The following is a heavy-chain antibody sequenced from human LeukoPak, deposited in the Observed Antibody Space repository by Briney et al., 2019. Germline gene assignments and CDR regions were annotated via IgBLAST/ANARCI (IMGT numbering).Heavy chain of an antibody. CDR1: GGSISNYY. D-gene: IGHD4-17*01. J-gene: IGHJ6*02. V-gene: IGHV4-59*01. CDR2: IYYSGST. CDR3: ARTYGDPAPGYYYYGMDV. Sequence: SETLSLTCTVSGGSISNYYWSWIRQSPGKGLEWIGYIYYSGSTNYNPSLKSRVTISVDTSKNQFSLKLSSVTAADTAVYYCARTYGDPAPGYYYYGMDVWGQGTTVTVSS.